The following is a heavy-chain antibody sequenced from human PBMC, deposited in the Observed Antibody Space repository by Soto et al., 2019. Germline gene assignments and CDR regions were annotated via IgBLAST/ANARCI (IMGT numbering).Heavy chain of an antibody. J-gene: IGHJ6*02. V-gene: IGHV3-30-3*01. CDR2: ISYDGSNK. CDR3: ARDLRRGYSYGNYYYYGMDV. CDR1: GFTFSSYA. Sequence: PGGSLRLSCAASGFTFSSYAMHWVRQAPGKGLEWVAVISYDGSNKYYADSVKGRFTISRDNSKNTLYLQMNSLRAEDTAVYYCARDLRRGYSYGNYYYYGMDVWGQGTTVTVSS. D-gene: IGHD5-18*01.